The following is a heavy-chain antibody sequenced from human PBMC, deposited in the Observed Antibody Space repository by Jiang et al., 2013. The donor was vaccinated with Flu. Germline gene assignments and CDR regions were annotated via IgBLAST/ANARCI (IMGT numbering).Heavy chain of an antibody. CDR1: GYTFTSYA. J-gene: IGHJ3*02. D-gene: IGHD6-13*01. Sequence: QSGSELKKPGASVKVSCKASGYTFTSYAMNWVRQAPGQGLEWMGWINTNTGNPTYAQGFTGRFVFSLDTSVSTAYLQISSLKAEDTAVYYCARGSLHSSSWYQVAFDIWGQGTMVTVSS. CDR2: INTNTGNP. CDR3: ARGSLHSSSWYQVAFDI. V-gene: IGHV7-4-1*02.